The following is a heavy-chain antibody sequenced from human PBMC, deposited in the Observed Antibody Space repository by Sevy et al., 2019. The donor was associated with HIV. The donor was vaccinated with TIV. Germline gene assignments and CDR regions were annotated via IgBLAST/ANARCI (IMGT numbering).Heavy chain of an antibody. CDR2: MNPNSGNT. D-gene: IGHD3-3*01. Sequence: ASVKVSCKASGYTFTSYDINWVRQATGQGLEWMGWMNPNSGNTGYAQKFQGRVTMTRNTSISTAYMELSSLRSEDTAVYYCARGEAFYFWSGYLFDYWGQGTLVTVSS. CDR1: GYTFTSYD. J-gene: IGHJ4*02. CDR3: ARGEAFYFWSGYLFDY. V-gene: IGHV1-8*01.